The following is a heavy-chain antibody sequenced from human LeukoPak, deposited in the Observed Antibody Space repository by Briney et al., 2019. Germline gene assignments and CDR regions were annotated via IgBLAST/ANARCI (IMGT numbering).Heavy chain of an antibody. CDR2: ISAYNGNT. D-gene: IGHD2-2*01. Sequence: ASVKVSCKASGYTFTSYGISWVRQAPGQGLERMGWISAYNGNTNYAQKLQGRVTMTTDTSTSTAYMELRSLRSDDTAVYYCARAPLSIVVVPAANAFDIWGQGTMVTVSS. CDR1: GYTFTSYG. CDR3: ARAPLSIVVVPAANAFDI. V-gene: IGHV1-18*04. J-gene: IGHJ3*02.